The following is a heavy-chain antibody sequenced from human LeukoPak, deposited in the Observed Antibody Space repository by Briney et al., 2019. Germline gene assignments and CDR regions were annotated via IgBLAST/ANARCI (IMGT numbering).Heavy chain of an antibody. D-gene: IGHD2-2*02. CDR1: GFTFSDYY. CDR2: ISSSGSTI. J-gene: IGHJ5*02. V-gene: IGHV3-11*01. Sequence: GGSLRLSCAASGFTFSDYYMSWIRQAPGKGLEWVSYISSSGSTIYYADSAKGRFTISRDNAKNSLYLQMNSLRAEDTAVYYCARDIPRSNNWFDPWGQGTLVTVSS. CDR3: ARDIPRSNNWFDP.